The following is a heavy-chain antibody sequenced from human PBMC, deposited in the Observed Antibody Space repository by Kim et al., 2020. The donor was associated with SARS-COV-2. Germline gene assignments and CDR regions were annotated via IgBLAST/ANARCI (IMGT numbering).Heavy chain of an antibody. J-gene: IGHJ6*02. CDR2: ISYDGSNK. CDR1: GFTFSSYA. D-gene: IGHD6-6*01. V-gene: IGHV3-30*04. CDR3: ARAKTRRTGYSSSPWGYGMDV. Sequence: GGSLRLSCAASGFTFSSYAMHWVRQAPGKGLEWVAVISYDGSNKYYVDSVKGRFTISRDNSKNTLYLQMNSLRAEDTAVYYCARAKTRRTGYSSSPWGYGMDVWGQGTTVTVSS.